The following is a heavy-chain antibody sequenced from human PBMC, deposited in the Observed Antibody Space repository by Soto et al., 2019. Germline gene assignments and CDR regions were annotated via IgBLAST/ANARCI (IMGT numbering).Heavy chain of an antibody. CDR2: VVPILGTP. J-gene: IGHJ6*02. D-gene: IGHD3-10*01. V-gene: IGHV1-69*19. Sequence: QVQLVQSGAEVKEPGSSVKVSCEASGGSFETFIMNWVRQTPGRGLEWMGGVVPILGTPTYAERFKGKVKISGPRSAGRPQMEVTSLRSEDSGVYYCARNVTYGSSRTGMDVWGQGKTVIVSS. CDR1: GGSFETFI. CDR3: ARNVTYGSSRTGMDV.